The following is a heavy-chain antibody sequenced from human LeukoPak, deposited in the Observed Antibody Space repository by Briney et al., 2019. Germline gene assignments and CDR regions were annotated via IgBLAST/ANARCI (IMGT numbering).Heavy chain of an antibody. D-gene: IGHD3-22*01. CDR2: ISSSGSTI. CDR3: ARAVPYYYDSSGYIDY. Sequence: GGSLRLSCAASEFIFSSYEMNWVRQAPGKGLEWVSYISSSGSTIYYADSVKGRFTISRDNAKNSLYLQMNSLRAEDAAVYYCARAVPYYYDSSGYIDYWGQGTLVTVSS. CDR1: EFIFSSYE. J-gene: IGHJ4*02. V-gene: IGHV3-48*03.